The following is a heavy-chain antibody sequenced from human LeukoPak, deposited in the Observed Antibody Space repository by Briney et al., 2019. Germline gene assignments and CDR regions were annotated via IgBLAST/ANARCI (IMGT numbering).Heavy chain of an antibody. CDR3: ARDSEWGLPGPA. Sequence: SVKVSYKASGGTFSSYAISWVRQAPGQGLEWMGRIIPILGIANYAQKFQGRVTITADKSTSTAYMELSSLRSEDTAVYYCARDSEWGLPGPAWGQGTLVTVSS. D-gene: IGHD1-26*01. V-gene: IGHV1-69*04. CDR1: GGTFSSYA. J-gene: IGHJ5*02. CDR2: IIPILGIA.